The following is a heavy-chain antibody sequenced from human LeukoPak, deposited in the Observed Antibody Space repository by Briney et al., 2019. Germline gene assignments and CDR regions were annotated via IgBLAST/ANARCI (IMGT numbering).Heavy chain of an antibody. CDR3: AREFSGNPGYYGMDV. Sequence: ASVNVSFKSSGYTFTGYYMHWVRQAPGQGLEWMGWINPNSGGTNYARKFQGRVTMTRDTSISTDYMELSRLRSDDTAVYCCAREFSGNPGYYGMDVWGQGTTVTVSS. CDR1: GYTFTGYY. D-gene: IGHD3-10*01. V-gene: IGHV1-2*02. CDR2: INPNSGGT. J-gene: IGHJ6*02.